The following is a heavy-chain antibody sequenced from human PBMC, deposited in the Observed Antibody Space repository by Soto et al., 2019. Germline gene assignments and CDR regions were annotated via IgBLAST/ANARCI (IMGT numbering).Heavy chain of an antibody. Sequence: QVQLVQSGAEVKKPGASVKVSCKASGYTFPSYDINWVRQATGQGLEWMGWMNPNSGNTGYAQKFQGRVTMTRNTSISTAYMELSSLRSEDTAVYYWARERSRGWYVDYWGQGTLVTVSS. V-gene: IGHV1-8*01. CDR1: GYTFPSYD. J-gene: IGHJ4*02. CDR3: ARERSRGWYVDY. D-gene: IGHD6-19*01. CDR2: MNPNSGNT.